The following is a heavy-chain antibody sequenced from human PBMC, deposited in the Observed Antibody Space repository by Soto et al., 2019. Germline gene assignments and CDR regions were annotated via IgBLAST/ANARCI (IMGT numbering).Heavy chain of an antibody. J-gene: IGHJ6*02. Sequence: PGGSLRLSCVASGFTFSSYGMHWVRQAPGKGLEWVAVMSYDGSHEYYADSVKGRFTISRDNSKTILYLQMNSLRLEDTAVYYCAIGSVLRVVEAPLAILGGVDVWGQGAMVTVSS. D-gene: IGHD2-8*01. CDR3: AIGSVLRVVEAPLAILGGVDV. CDR1: GFTFSSYG. CDR2: MSYDGSHE. V-gene: IGHV3-33*01.